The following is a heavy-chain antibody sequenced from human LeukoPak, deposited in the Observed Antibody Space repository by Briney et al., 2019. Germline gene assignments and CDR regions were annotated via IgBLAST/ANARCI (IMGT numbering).Heavy chain of an antibody. CDR2: ISYDGSKK. V-gene: IGHV3-30-3*01. J-gene: IGHJ4*02. CDR1: GFTFSSYA. D-gene: IGHD4-17*01. Sequence: PGRSLRPSCAASGFTFSSYAMHWVRQAPGKGLEWVASISYDGSKKYYADSLKGRFTISRDNSKKTLYLQMNSLRAEDTAVYYCAKDGDLYGHADYWGQGTLVTVSS. CDR3: AKDGDLYGHADY.